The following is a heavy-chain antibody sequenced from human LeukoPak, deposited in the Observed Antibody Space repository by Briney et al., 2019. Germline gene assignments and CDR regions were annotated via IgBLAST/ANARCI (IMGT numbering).Heavy chain of an antibody. CDR3: TKDPNGDYVGAFDP. V-gene: IGHV3-23*01. D-gene: IGHD4-17*01. J-gene: IGHJ5*02. CDR2: ITGGHYPT. Sequence: GGSLRLTCAASGFSFSSFAMTWVRQAPGKGLEWVSSITGGHYPTYNTDSVKGRFTISRDNSKNTLYLQMNSLRADDTAVYYCTKDPNGDYVGAFDPWGQGTLVTVSS. CDR1: GFSFSSFA.